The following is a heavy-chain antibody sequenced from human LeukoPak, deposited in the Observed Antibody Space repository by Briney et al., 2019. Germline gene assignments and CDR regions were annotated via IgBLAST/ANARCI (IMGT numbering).Heavy chain of an antibody. CDR1: GFSFNDYS. J-gene: IGHJ4*02. CDR2: ITGSSSYR. CDR3: TRGYGSGSYYSACIGYYFDY. Sequence: PGGSLRLSCAASGFSFNDYSMNWVRQAPGKGLEWVSSITGSSSYRYYADSVKGRFTVSRDNGKRSLFLQMNSLRAEDTAVYYCTRGYGSGSYYSACIGYYFDYWGQGALLTVSS. V-gene: IGHV3-21*01. D-gene: IGHD3-10*01.